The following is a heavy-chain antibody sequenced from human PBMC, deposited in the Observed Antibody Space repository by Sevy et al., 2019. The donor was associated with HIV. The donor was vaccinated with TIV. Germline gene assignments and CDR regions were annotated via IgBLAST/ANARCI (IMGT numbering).Heavy chain of an antibody. CDR1: GYTFTSYD. J-gene: IGHJ6*02. D-gene: IGHD3-3*01. CDR2: MNPNSGNT. Sequence: ASVKVSCKASGYTFTSYDINWVRQATGQGLEWMGWMNPNSGNTGYAQTFQGRVTMTRNTSISTAYMELSSLRSEDTAVYYCARGDGERFLEWLLYDYGMDVWGQGTTVTVSS. CDR3: ARGDGERFLEWLLYDYGMDV. V-gene: IGHV1-8*01.